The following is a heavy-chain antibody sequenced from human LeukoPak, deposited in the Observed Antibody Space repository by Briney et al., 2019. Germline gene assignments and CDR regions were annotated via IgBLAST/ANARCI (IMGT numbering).Heavy chain of an antibody. Sequence: PSETLSLTCAVSGGSISSSNWWSWVRQPPGKGLEWIGEIYHSGSTNYNPSLKSRVTISVDKSKNQFSLKLSSVTAADTAVYYCARGRGYSGYDGFDYWGQGTLVTVSS. J-gene: IGHJ4*02. CDR1: GGSISSSNW. D-gene: IGHD5-12*01. V-gene: IGHV4-4*02. CDR2: IYHSGST. CDR3: ARGRGYSGYDGFDY.